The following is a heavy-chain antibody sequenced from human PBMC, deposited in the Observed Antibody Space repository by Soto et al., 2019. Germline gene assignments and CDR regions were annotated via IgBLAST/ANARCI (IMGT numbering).Heavy chain of an antibody. CDR2: ISPKSTFR. CDR1: GFPFNDYY. D-gene: IGHD2-21*01. CDR3: VRGGGGGLFEH. J-gene: IGHJ4*02. Sequence: VGSLRLSCATSGFPFNDYYMTWIRQAPGKGLEWLSHISPKSTFRNYADSVKGRFTISRDNTESSLFLQMNSLGVDDTAVYSCVRGGGGGLFEHWGQGVLVTVS. V-gene: IGHV3-11*06.